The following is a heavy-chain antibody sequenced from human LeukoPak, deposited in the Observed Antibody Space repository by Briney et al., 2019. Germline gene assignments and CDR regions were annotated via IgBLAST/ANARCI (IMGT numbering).Heavy chain of an antibody. CDR3: ARDRLRKWFDP. CDR2: IYYSGST. CDR1: GGSISSYY. Sequence: SETLSLTCTVSGGSISSYYWSWIRQHPGKGLEWIGYIYYSGSTYYNPSLKSRVTISVDTSKNQFSLKLSSVTAADTAVYYCARDRLRKWFDPWGQGTLVTVSS. J-gene: IGHJ5*02. V-gene: IGHV4-59*06. D-gene: IGHD5-24*01.